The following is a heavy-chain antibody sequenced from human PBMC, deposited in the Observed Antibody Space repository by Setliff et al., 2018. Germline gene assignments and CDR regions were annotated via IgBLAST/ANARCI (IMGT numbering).Heavy chain of an antibody. CDR1: GFTFSSLW. D-gene: IGHD2-8*01. CDR3: ARDPGFHSGTWCLGD. V-gene: IGHV3-23*01. CDR2: ISGSGDST. J-gene: IGHJ4*02. Sequence: PGGSLRLSCAASGFTFSSLWMSWVRQAPGKGPEWVPTISGSGDSTYYADAMRGRFTISRDNSKNSLYLQAKGLRADDTALYYCARDPGFHSGTWCLGDWGQGIQVTVSS.